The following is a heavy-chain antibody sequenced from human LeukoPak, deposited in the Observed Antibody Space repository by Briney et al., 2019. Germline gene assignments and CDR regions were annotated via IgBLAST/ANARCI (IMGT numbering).Heavy chain of an antibody. D-gene: IGHD3-10*01. CDR1: GFTFSSYA. V-gene: IGHV3-23*01. CDR3: AKDPLWFGEFDTFDY. J-gene: IGHJ4*02. Sequence: QAGGSLRLSCAASGFTFSSYAMSWVRQVPGKGLEWVSAISGSGGSTYYADSVKGRFTISRDNSKNTLYLQMNSLRAEDTAVYYCAKDPLWFGEFDTFDYWGQGTLVTVSS. CDR2: ISGSGGST.